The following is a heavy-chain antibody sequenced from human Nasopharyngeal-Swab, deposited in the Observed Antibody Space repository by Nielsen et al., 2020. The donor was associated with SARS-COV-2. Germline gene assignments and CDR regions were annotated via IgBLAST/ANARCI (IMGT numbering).Heavy chain of an antibody. J-gene: IGHJ4*02. CDR1: GFTFSSYA. Sequence: GGSLRLSCAASGFTFSSYAMHWVRQAPGKGLEWVAVISYDGSNKYYADSVKGRFTISRDNSKNTLYLQMNSLRAEDTAVYYCAREAYYYDSSGYSYWGQGTLVTVSS. CDR3: AREAYYYDSSGYSY. V-gene: IGHV3-30-3*01. D-gene: IGHD3-22*01. CDR2: ISYDGSNK.